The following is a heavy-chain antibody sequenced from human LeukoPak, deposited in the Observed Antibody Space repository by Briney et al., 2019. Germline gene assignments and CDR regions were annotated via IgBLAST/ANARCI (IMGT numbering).Heavy chain of an antibody. D-gene: IGHD2-8*01. CDR1: GFTFSSYD. Sequence: GGSLRLSCAASGFTFSSYDMHWVRQATGKGLEWVSAIGTASDTYYPGSVKGRFTISRENAKNSLYLQMNSLRAGDTAVYYCAKDRCSNGVGCYYYYMDVWGKGTTVTISS. CDR2: IGTASDT. J-gene: IGHJ6*03. V-gene: IGHV3-13*01. CDR3: AKDRCSNGVGCYYYYMDV.